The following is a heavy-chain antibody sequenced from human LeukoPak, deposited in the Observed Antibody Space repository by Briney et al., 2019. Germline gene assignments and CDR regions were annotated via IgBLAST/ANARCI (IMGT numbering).Heavy chain of an antibody. CDR1: GFTVSSNY. D-gene: IGHD6-19*01. V-gene: IGHV3-23*01. J-gene: IGHJ4*02. CDR2: ISGSGGST. Sequence: PGGSLRLSCAASGFTVSSNYMSWVRQAPGKGLEWVSAISGSGGSTDYTDSVKGRFTISRDNSNNTLYLQMNSLRAEDTAVYYCAKGSGYGSGWYYFDYWGRGTLVTVSS. CDR3: AKGSGYGSGWYYFDY.